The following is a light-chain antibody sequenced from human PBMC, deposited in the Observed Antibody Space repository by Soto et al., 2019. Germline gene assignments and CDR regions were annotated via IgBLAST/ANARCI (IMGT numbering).Light chain of an antibody. CDR3: QHAKSFPVT. J-gene: IGKJ5*01. CDR2: AAS. V-gene: IGKV1-12*01. Sequence: VQMNQSPSCLSASVGDRVTIICRASQSVSTRLSWYQQKPGKAPKILIFAASSLQSGVPSRFSGSGSGTDFTLTITSLQSEDFATYYCQHAKSFPVTFGQRTRLEIK. CDR1: QSVSTR.